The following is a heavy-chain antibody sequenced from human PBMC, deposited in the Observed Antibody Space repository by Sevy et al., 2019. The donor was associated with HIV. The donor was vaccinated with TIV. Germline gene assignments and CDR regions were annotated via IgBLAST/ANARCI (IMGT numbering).Heavy chain of an antibody. CDR2: ISHSGGST. CDR1: GFTFSSYG. V-gene: IGHV3-23*01. CDR3: AKGTLVVPAVIYYYYAMDV. Sequence: EGSLRLSCAASGFTFSSYGMSWVRQAPGKGLKWVSSISHSGGSTYYADSVKGRFTISRDNSKNTLYLQMNSLRAEDTAVYYCAKGTLVVPAVIYYYYAMDVWGQGTTVTVSS. J-gene: IGHJ6*02. D-gene: IGHD2-2*01.